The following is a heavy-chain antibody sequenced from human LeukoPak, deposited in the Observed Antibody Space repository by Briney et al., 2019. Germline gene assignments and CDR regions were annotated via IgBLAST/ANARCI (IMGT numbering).Heavy chain of an antibody. CDR3: ARSGDYYDTLTGLQH. CDR2: ITRSSTTI. V-gene: IGHV3-48*02. Sequence: GGSLRLSCAVSGFTFSTHSMNWVRQAPEKGLEWVSYITRSSTTIFYADSVKGRFTISRDNAKNSLYLQMNSLRDEDTAVYYCARSGDYYDTLTGLQHWGQGTLVTVSS. J-gene: IGHJ1*01. D-gene: IGHD3-9*01. CDR1: GFTFSTHS.